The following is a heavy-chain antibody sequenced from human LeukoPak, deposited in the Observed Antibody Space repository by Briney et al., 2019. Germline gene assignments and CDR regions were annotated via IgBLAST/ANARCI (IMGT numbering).Heavy chain of an antibody. D-gene: IGHD3-10*01. J-gene: IGHJ3*02. V-gene: IGHV3-30*04. Sequence: PGRSLRLSCAASGFTFSSYAMHWVRQAPGKGLEWVAVISYDGSNKYYADSVKGQFTISRDNSKNTLYLQMNSLRAEDTAVYYCARGLSGSYPWDAFDIWGQGTMVTVSS. CDR2: ISYDGSNK. CDR3: ARGLSGSYPWDAFDI. CDR1: GFTFSSYA.